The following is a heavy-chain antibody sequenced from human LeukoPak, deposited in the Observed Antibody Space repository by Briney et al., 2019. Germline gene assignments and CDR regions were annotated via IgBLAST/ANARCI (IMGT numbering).Heavy chain of an antibody. CDR1: GGSISSSSYY. J-gene: IGHJ4*02. CDR2: IYYSGST. D-gene: IGHD4-17*01. V-gene: IGHV4-39*01. Sequence: PSETLSLTCTVSGGSISSSSYYWGWLRQPPGKGLEWIGSIYYSGSTYYNPSLKSRVTISVDTSKNQFSLKLSSVTAADTAVYYCARLVTTVTHFDYWGQGTLVTVSS. CDR3: ARLVTTVTHFDY.